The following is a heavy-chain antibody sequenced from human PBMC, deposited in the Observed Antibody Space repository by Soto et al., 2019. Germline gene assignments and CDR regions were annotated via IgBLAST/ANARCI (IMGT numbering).Heavy chain of an antibody. CDR2: IIPILGIA. CDR3: ATEALSRNYYYYMDV. Sequence: SVKVSCKASGGTYSIYTIIWVRQAPGQGLEWMGRIIPILGIANYAQKFQGRVTITADKSTSTAYMELSSLRSEDTAVYYCATEALSRNYYYYMDVWGKGTTVTVSS. V-gene: IGHV1-69*02. CDR1: GGTYSIYT. J-gene: IGHJ6*03.